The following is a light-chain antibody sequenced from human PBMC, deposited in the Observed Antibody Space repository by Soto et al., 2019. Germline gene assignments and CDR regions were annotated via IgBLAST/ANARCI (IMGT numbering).Light chain of an antibody. CDR2: TVT. CDR3: CSYAGSSSDV. Sequence: QSVLTQPRSVSGSPGQSVTISCTGTSSDIGGYNYVSWYQQHPGKAPKLMIYTVTKRPSGVPDRFSGSKSDNTASLTISGLQADDEADYYCCSYAGSSSDVFGTGTKVTVL. V-gene: IGLV2-11*01. J-gene: IGLJ1*01. CDR1: SSDIGGYNY.